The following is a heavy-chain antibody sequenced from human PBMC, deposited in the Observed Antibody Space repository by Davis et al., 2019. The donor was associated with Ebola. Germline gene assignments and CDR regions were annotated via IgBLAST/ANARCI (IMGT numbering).Heavy chain of an antibody. CDR1: GFTFSSYS. Sequence: PGGSLRLSCAASGFTFSSYSMNWVRQAPGKGLEWVSYISSSSTIYYADSVKGRFTISRDNAKNSLYLQMNSLRAEDTAVYYCASRGGSGNYCLYYWGQGTLVTVSS. CDR3: ASRGGSGNYCLYY. J-gene: IGHJ4*02. CDR2: ISSSSTI. V-gene: IGHV3-48*04. D-gene: IGHD1-26*01.